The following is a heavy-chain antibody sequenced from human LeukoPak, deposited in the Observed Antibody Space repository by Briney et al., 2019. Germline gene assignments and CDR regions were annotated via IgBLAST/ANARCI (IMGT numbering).Heavy chain of an antibody. CDR1: GYTFTTYF. CDR2: INAHNGKT. Sequence: ASVKVSCKASGYTFTTYFVTWVRQAPGQGLEWMGSINAHNGKTDYAEKIKGRVTMTTDTSTSTAYLELRNLRSDDTAIYYCAKTSCAGDCYFDFWGQGTLVTVSP. CDR3: AKTSCAGDCYFDF. J-gene: IGHJ4*02. V-gene: IGHV1-18*04. D-gene: IGHD2-21*02.